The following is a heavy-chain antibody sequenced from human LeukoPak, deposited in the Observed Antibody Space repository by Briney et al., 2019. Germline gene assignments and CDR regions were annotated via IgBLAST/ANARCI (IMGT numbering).Heavy chain of an antibody. CDR1: GDSVSSNSVA. V-gene: IGHV6-1*01. CDR3: ARAMGLAAAGHRAFDF. Sequence: SQTLSLTCVTSGDSVSSNSVAWSWIRQSPSRGLEWLGRTYYRSKWYNDYAVSVRSRITIDPDTSKNQFSLQLNSVTPEDTAVYYCARAMGLAAAGHRAFDFWGQGTLVTVSS. J-gene: IGHJ4*02. CDR2: TYYRSKWYN. D-gene: IGHD6-13*01.